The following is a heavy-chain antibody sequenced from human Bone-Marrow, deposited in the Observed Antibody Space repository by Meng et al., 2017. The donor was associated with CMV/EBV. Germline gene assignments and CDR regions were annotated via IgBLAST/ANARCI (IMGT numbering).Heavy chain of an antibody. V-gene: IGHV1-69*04. CDR1: GYTFTSYG. CDR2: IIPILGIA. Sequence: SVKVSCKASGYTFTSYGISWVRQAPGQGLEWMGRIIPILGIANYAQKFQGRVTITADKSTSTAYMELSSLRSEDTAVYYCARGASGQLGHWGQGTLVTVSS. D-gene: IGHD6-13*01. CDR3: ARGASGQLGH. J-gene: IGHJ4*02.